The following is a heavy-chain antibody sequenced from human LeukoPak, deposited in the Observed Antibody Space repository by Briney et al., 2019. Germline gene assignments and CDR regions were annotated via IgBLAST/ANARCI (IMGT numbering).Heavy chain of an antibody. CDR1: GGSFSGYY. D-gene: IGHD6-13*01. V-gene: IGHV4-34*01. J-gene: IGHJ5*02. Sequence: PSETLSLTCAVYGGSFSGYYCSWVRQPPGNGLEWIGEINHSGSTNYNPSLKSRVTISVDTSKNQFSLKLSSVTAADTAVYYCARGKVRGIAAAGIWFDPWGQGTLVTVSS. CDR3: ARGKVRGIAAAGIWFDP. CDR2: INHSGST.